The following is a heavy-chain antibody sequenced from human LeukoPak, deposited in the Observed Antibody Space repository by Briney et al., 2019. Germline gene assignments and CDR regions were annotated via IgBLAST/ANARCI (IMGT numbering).Heavy chain of an antibody. D-gene: IGHD2-2*01. Sequence: SETLSLTCTVSVGSISTYYWSWIRQPPGKGLEWIGYIYYSGSTNYNPSLKSRVTISVDTSKNQFSLKLNSVTAADTAVYYCARECFSSICPYNNMDVWGQGTTVTVSS. V-gene: IGHV4-59*08. CDR1: VGSISTYY. J-gene: IGHJ6*02. CDR3: ARECFSSICPYNNMDV. CDR2: IYYSGST.